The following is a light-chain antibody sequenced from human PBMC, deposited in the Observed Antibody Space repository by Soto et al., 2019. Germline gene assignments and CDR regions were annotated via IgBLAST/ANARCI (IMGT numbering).Light chain of an antibody. CDR1: STNIGRNY. CDR3: ATWDDGVSGVV. J-gene: IGLJ2*01. CDR2: SHN. V-gene: IGLV1-47*02. Sequence: QSVLPQTPSVSGTPGQTVTISCSGSSTNIGRNYVYWYQQLPRAAATLLMYSHNIRPSGVTDRFSASTSGTTASLVISGLLSEDEADYHCATWDDGVSGVVFGGGTKLTVL.